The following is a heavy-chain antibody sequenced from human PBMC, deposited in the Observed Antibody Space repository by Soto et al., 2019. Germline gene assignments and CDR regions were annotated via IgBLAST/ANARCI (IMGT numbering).Heavy chain of an antibody. J-gene: IGHJ4*02. CDR2: IYYSGST. CDR3: ARGRYDFWSGYYEDFDY. V-gene: IGHV4-31*03. Sequence: PSETLSLTCTVSGGSISSGGYYWSWIRQHPGKGLEWIGYIYYSGSTYYNPSLKSRVTISVDTSKNQFSLKLSSVTAADTAVYYCARGRYDFWSGYYEDFDYWGQGTLVTVSS. CDR1: GGSISSGGYY. D-gene: IGHD3-3*01.